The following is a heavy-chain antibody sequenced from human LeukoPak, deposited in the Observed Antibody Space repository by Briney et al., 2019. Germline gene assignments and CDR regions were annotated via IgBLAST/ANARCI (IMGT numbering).Heavy chain of an antibody. D-gene: IGHD2-15*01. J-gene: IGHJ5*02. CDR1: GYTFTNYD. CDR2: MNPNGGHT. CDR3: ARGCNGVSCYSGSNWFDT. V-gene: IGHV1-8*01. Sequence: EASVKVSCKTSGYTFTNYDINWVRQATGQGLEWMGWMNPNGGHTGYAQKFQGRVTMTRDTSINTAYMELHNLRSDDTAVYYCARGCNGVSCYSGSNWFDTWGLGTLVTVSS.